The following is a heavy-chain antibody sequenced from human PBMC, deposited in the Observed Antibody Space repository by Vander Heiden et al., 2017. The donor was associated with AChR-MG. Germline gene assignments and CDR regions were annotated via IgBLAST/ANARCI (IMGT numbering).Heavy chain of an antibody. Sequence: EVQVVESGGGLVKPGGSLKLPCAASGSTFTSHTMPWVRQAPGKGLEWVSSIDGTSGHIYYADSVKGRFTISRDNAKNALYLQMNSLRAEDTAVYYCVIDPNWTEGYWGQGTLVTVSS. V-gene: IGHV3-21*01. CDR2: IDGTSGHI. J-gene: IGHJ4*02. CDR1: GSTFTSHT. CDR3: VIDPNWTEGY. D-gene: IGHD1-1*01.